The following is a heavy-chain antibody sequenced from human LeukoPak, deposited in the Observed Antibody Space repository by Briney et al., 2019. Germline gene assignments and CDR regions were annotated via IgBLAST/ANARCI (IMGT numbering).Heavy chain of an antibody. J-gene: IGHJ4*02. CDR2: INPSGGTT. CDR1: GYTFINYY. CDR3: AREIGPRQLHLWGSAFDY. D-gene: IGHD5-18*01. Sequence: GASVKVSCKASGYTFINYYMHWVRQAPGQGLEWMGLINPSGGTTSYAQNFQGRVTMTRDTSTSTVYMELSSLRSEGTAVYYCAREIGPRQLHLWGSAFDYWGQGTLVTVSS. V-gene: IGHV1-46*01.